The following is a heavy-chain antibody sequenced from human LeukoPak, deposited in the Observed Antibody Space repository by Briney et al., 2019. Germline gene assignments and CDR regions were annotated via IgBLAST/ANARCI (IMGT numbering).Heavy chain of an antibody. V-gene: IGHV3-15*01. Sequence: PGGSLRLSCAASGFTFSDAWMSWVRQAPGKGLEWVGRIKSKIDGGTTDYAAPVKGRFTISRDDSKTTLYLQMNSLKTDDTAVYYCTTSSPSLGGAEVYWGQGTLVTVSS. CDR1: GFTFSDAW. J-gene: IGHJ4*02. CDR2: IKSKIDGGTT. D-gene: IGHD3-16*01. CDR3: TTSSPSLGGAEVY.